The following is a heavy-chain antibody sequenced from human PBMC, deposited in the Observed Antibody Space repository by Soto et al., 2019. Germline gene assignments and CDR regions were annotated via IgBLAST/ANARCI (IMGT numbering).Heavy chain of an antibody. J-gene: IGHJ5*02. CDR3: ARPRYHDYGDYVWFDP. Sequence: GESLKISCKGSGYSFTSYWIGWVRQMPGKGLEWMGIIYPGDSDTRYSPSFQGQVTISADKSISTAYLQWSSLKASDTAMYYCARPRYHDYGDYVWFDPWGQGTLVTVSS. D-gene: IGHD4-17*01. CDR1: GYSFTSYW. V-gene: IGHV5-51*01. CDR2: IYPGDSDT.